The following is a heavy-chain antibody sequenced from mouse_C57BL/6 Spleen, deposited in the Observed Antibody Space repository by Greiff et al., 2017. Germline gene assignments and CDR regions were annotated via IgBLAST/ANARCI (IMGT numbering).Heavy chain of an antibody. CDR3: ARQKLRSYYFDY. Sequence: DVKLQESGGGLVKPGGSLKLSCAASGFTFSDYGMHWVRQAPEKGLEWVAYISSGSSTMYYADTVKGRFTISRDNAENTLFLQMTSLRSEDTAVYYCARQKLRSYYFDYWGQGTTLTVSS. CDR1: GFTFSDYG. V-gene: IGHV5-17*01. D-gene: IGHD1-1*01. CDR2: ISSGSSTM. J-gene: IGHJ2*01.